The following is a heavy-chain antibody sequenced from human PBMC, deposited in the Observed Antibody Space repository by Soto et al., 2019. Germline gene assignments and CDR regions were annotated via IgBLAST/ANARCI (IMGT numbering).Heavy chain of an antibody. CDR3: ERDLKFGQADY. Sequence: PSETLSLTCTVSGGSISSGDYYWSWIRQPPGKGLEWIGYIYYSGSTYYNPSLKSRVTMSVDTSKNQFSLKLSSVTAADTAVYYCERDLKFGQADYWGQGSQVTVSS. D-gene: IGHD3-10*01. V-gene: IGHV4-30-4*01. CDR2: IYYSGST. J-gene: IGHJ4*02. CDR1: GGSISSGDYY.